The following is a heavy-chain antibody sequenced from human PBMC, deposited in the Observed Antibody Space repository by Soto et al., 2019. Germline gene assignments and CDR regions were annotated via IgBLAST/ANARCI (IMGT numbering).Heavy chain of an antibody. J-gene: IGHJ6*02. CDR3: ARSQGSSTSLEIYYYYYYGMEV. D-gene: IGHD2-2*01. V-gene: IGHV1-69*01. Sequence: QVQLVQSGAEVKKPGSSVKVSCKASGGTFSSYAISWVRQAPGQGLEWRGGIIPISGTANYAQKFQGRVTITADESTSTAYMELSRLRSEDTAVYYCARSQGSSTSLEIYYYYYYGMEVWGQGTTVTVSS. CDR2: IIPISGTA. CDR1: GGTFSSYA.